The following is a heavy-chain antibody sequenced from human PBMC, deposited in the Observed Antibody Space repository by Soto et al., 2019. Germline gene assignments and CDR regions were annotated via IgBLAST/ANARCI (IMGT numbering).Heavy chain of an antibody. CDR1: GGTFSSYT. V-gene: IGHV1-69*08. J-gene: IGHJ4*02. D-gene: IGHD5-18*01. CDR3: ARDSADTAMRWGFDY. Sequence: QVQLVQSGAEVKKPGSSVKVSCKASGGTFSSYTISWVRQAPGQGLEWMGRIIPILGIANYAQKFQGRVTITADKSTSTADMELSSLRSEDTAVYYCARDSADTAMRWGFDYWGQGTLVTVSS. CDR2: IIPILGIA.